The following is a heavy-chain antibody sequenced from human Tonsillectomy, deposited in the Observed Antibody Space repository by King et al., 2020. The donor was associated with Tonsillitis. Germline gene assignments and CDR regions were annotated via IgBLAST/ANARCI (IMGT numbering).Heavy chain of an antibody. Sequence: QLQESGPGLVKPSETLSLTCAVSGYSISSGYYWGWIRQPPGKGLEWLGSIYHSGSTYYNPSLKSRVTISVDTSKNQFSLKMRSVTAADTAVYYCARFWYSSNSCYPDYWGQGTLVTVSS. CDR1: GYSISSGYY. V-gene: IGHV4-38-2*01. J-gene: IGHJ4*02. CDR2: IYHSGST. D-gene: IGHD2-2*01. CDR3: ARFWYSSNSCYPDY.